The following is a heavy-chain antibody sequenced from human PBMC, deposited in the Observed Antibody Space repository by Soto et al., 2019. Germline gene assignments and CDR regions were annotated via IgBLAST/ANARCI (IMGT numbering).Heavy chain of an antibody. D-gene: IGHD6-19*01. Sequence: QVQLVQSGAEVTKPGSSVKVSCKASGGPFSSYAISWVRQAPGQGLEWMGGIIPIFGTANYAQKFQGRVTITADESTSTAYMGLSSLRSEDTAVYYCAMGGSGWYIRIFDYWGQGTLVTVSS. CDR2: IIPIFGTA. CDR1: GGPFSSYA. J-gene: IGHJ4*02. CDR3: AMGGSGWYIRIFDY. V-gene: IGHV1-69*01.